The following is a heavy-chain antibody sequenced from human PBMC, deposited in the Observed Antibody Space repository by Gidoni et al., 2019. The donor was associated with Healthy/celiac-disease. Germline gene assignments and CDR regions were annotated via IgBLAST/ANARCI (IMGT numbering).Heavy chain of an antibody. CDR1: GGSISSGGYS. D-gene: IGHD2-15*01. V-gene: IGHV4-30-2*01. Sequence: QLQLQESGSGLVKPSQTLSLTCAVSGGSISSGGYSWRWIRQPPGKGLEWLGYIYHSGSTYYNPSLKSRVTISVDRSKNQFSLKLSSVTAADTAVYYCARGGAVGPRAFDYWGQGTLVTVSS. J-gene: IGHJ4*02. CDR2: IYHSGST. CDR3: ARGGAVGPRAFDY.